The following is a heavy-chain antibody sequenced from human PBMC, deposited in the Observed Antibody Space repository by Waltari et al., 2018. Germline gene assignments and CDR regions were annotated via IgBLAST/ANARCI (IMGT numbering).Heavy chain of an antibody. CDR3: TRQTLGYCTSAACRRLEA. Sequence: QVQLQESGPRLVKPSETLSLTCDVSGYAINSGFYWGWFRQAPEKGLEWIATIYHDGTNFSNPSLTSRVTTSMDTSKNQISLKLKSVTAADTAVYYCTRQTLGYCTSAACRRLEAWGQGTLVTVSS. J-gene: IGHJ5*02. V-gene: IGHV4-38-2*01. CDR2: IYHDGTN. CDR1: GYAINSGFY. D-gene: IGHD2-8*02.